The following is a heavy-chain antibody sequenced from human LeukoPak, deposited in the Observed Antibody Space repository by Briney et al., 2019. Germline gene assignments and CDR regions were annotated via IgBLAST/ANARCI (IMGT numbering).Heavy chain of an antibody. CDR1: GYTLKELS. Sequence: GASAKVSCKVSGYTLKELSMHWVRQAPGKGLEWMGGFDPEDGETIYAQKFQGRVTMTEDTSTDTAYMELSSLRSEDTAVYYCTTWSRPGGYFRGWYLDLWGRGTLVTVSS. V-gene: IGHV1-24*01. D-gene: IGHD3-22*01. CDR2: FDPEDGET. J-gene: IGHJ2*01. CDR3: TTWSRPGGYFRGWYLDL.